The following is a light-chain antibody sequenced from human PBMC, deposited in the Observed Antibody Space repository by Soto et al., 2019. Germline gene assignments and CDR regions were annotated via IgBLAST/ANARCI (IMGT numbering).Light chain of an antibody. CDR1: SSNIGNNY. Sequence: QSVLTQPPSVSAAPGQKVTISCSGSSSNIGNNYVSWYQQLPGTAPKLLIYENNKRPSGIPDRFSGSTSGTSATLGITGLQTGDEADYYCGTWDSSLSGLVFGTGTKVTVL. J-gene: IGLJ1*01. CDR3: GTWDSSLSGLV. V-gene: IGLV1-51*02. CDR2: ENN.